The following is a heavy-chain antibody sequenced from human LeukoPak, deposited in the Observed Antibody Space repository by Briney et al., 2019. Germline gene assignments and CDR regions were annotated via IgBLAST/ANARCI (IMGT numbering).Heavy chain of an antibody. CDR2: IKQDGSEK. Sequence: GGSLRLSCAASGFTFSNYWMSWVRQAPGKGLEWVANIKQDGSEKYYVDSVKGRFTISRDNAKNSLYLQMNSLRAEDTAVYYCARGHDFWSGYSYYFDCWGQGTLVTVSS. CDR3: ARGHDFWSGYSYYFDC. CDR1: GFTFSNYW. J-gene: IGHJ4*02. V-gene: IGHV3-7*01. D-gene: IGHD3-3*01.